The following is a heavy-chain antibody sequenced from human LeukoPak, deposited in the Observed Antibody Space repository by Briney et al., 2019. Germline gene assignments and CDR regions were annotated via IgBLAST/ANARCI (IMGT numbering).Heavy chain of an antibody. V-gene: IGHV1-69*06. CDR2: IIPIFGTA. CDR3: ARVKSYYYDTSDKDAFDI. D-gene: IGHD3-22*01. J-gene: IGHJ3*02. CDR1: GGTFSSYA. Sequence: SVKVSCKASGGTFSSYAISWVRQAPGQGLEWMGGIIPIFGTANYAQKFQGRVTITADKSTSTAYMELSSLRSEDTAVYYCARVKSYYYDTSDKDAFDIWGQGTMVTVSS.